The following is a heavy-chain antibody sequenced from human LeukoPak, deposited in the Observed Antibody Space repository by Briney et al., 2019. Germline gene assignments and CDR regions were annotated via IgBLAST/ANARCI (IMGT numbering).Heavy chain of an antibody. Sequence: GGSLRLSCAASGFTVSSNYMSWVRQAPGRGLEWVSVIYSGGSTYYADSVKGRFTISRDNSKNTLYLQMNSLRAEDTAVYYCAKDSTGRGDSTDWFDPWGQGTLVTVSS. D-gene: IGHD3-10*01. V-gene: IGHV3-66*01. J-gene: IGHJ5*02. CDR2: IYSGGST. CDR1: GFTVSSNY. CDR3: AKDSTGRGDSTDWFDP.